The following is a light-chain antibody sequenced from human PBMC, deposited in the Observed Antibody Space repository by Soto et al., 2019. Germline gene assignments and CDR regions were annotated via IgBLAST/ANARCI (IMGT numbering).Light chain of an antibody. V-gene: IGKV3-20*01. CDR2: GAS. J-gene: IGKJ1*01. CDR3: HQYGTSPRT. Sequence: PREGATLSCRASQSLRSGDLACYQQIPGQAPGLLIYGASSRATGIPDGFSGSGSGTDFNLTVSRLAPEDFAVYYCHQYGTSPRTFGQGTKVDI. CDR1: QSLRSGD.